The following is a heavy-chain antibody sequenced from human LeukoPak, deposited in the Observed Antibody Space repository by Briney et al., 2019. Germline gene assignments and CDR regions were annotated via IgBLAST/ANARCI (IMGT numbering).Heavy chain of an antibody. CDR2: ISGSGGSK. Sequence: GGSLRLSCAASGFTFSSFGMSWVRQAPGKGLEWVSAISGSGGSKFYADSVKGRFTISRDNSKNTLYLQMNSLRAEDTAVYYCAKPAISSRGWYYDYWGQGTLVTVSS. CDR3: AKPAISSRGWYYDY. D-gene: IGHD6-19*01. CDR1: GFTFSSFG. J-gene: IGHJ4*02. V-gene: IGHV3-23*01.